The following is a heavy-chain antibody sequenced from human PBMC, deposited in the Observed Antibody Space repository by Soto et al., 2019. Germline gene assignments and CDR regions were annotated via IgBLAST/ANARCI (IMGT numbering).Heavy chain of an antibody. D-gene: IGHD1-26*01. CDR1: GFTFSSYA. Sequence: QVQVVESGGGVVQPGRSLRLSCAASGFTFSSYAMHWVRQAPGKGLEWVAVIAYDGSNKYYADSVKGRFTISRDNSKKTVYLQMNSLRVEDTAVYYCVKYRTGGSYEGLDYWGQGTLVTVSS. J-gene: IGHJ4*02. V-gene: IGHV3-30*18. CDR2: IAYDGSNK. CDR3: VKYRTGGSYEGLDY.